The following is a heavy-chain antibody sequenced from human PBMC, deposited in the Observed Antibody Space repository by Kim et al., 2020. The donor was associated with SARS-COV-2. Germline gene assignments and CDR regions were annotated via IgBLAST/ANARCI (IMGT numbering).Heavy chain of an antibody. J-gene: IGHJ6*02. CDR2: ISSSSSYI. CDR3: ARERCSSTSCPLRANYYYYGMDV. V-gene: IGHV3-21*01. Sequence: GGSLRLSCAASGFTFSSYSMNWVRQAPGKGLEWVSSISSSSSYIYYADSVKGRFTISRDNAKNSLYLQMNSLRAEDTAVYYCARERCSSTSCPLRANYYYYGMDVWGQGTTVTVSS. D-gene: IGHD2-2*01. CDR1: GFTFSSYS.